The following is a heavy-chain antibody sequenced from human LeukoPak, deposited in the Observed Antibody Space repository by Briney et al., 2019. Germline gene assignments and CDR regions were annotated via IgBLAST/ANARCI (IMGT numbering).Heavy chain of an antibody. J-gene: IGHJ5*02. CDR3: ETTARVAGA. D-gene: IGHD6-19*01. Sequence: GGSLRLSCAASGFIFSGSGMHWVRQAPGRGLGSVSVISASGATTFYADSVKGRFTISRDNFKSVLYLEMNSLRAEDTAVYYCETTARVAGAWGQGTLVTVSS. CDR1: GFIFSGSG. V-gene: IGHV3-23*01. CDR2: ISASGATT.